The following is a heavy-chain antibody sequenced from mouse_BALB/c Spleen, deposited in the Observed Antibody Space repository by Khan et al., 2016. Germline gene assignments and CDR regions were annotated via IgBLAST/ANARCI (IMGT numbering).Heavy chain of an antibody. D-gene: IGHD2-4*01. CDR1: GYTFTSYY. J-gene: IGHJ3*01. CDR3: TRAGYDYPFAY. CDR2: INPSNGDT. Sequence: QVRLQQSGAELVKPGASVKLSCKASGYTFTSYYMYWVKQRPGQGLEWIGEINPSNGDTNFNERFKSKATLTVDKSSSTTYMQFSSLTSEDSAVYYCTRAGYDYPFAYWGQGTRVTVSA. V-gene: IGHV1S81*02.